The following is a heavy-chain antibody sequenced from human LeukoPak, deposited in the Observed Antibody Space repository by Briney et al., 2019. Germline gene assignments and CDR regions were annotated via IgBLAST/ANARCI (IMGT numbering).Heavy chain of an antibody. CDR3: ATYMLRDNWNVHTFDS. J-gene: IGHJ4*02. D-gene: IGHD1-1*01. V-gene: IGHV1-69*05. Sequence: SVKVSCKASGGTFITYTINWVRQAPGQGLEWMGGIIPIFGTANYAQKFQGRVTVTTDDSTSTAFMELSSLRSEDTAVYYCATYMLRDNWNVHTFDSWGQGTLVTVSS. CDR2: IIPIFGTA. CDR1: GGTFITYT.